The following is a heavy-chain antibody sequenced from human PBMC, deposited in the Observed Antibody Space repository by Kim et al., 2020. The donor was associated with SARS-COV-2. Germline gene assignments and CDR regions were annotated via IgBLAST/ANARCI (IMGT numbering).Heavy chain of an antibody. V-gene: IGHV4-4*09. J-gene: IGHJ6*02. CDR3: ASRGSTIGNMDV. Sequence: NTNPSLKSRVTISGDTSNNQSSKKLSSVTTEDTAVYYCASRGSTIGNMDVWGQGTTVTVSS. D-gene: IGHD2-8*01.